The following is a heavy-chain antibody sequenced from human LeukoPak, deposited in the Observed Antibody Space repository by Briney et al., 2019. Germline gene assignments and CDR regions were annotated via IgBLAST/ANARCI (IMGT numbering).Heavy chain of an antibody. CDR1: GGTFSSYA. V-gene: IGHV1-69*04. CDR3: AREMATTFFDY. Sequence: SVKVSCKASGGTFSSYAISWVRQAPGQGLEWMGRIIPILGIANYAQKFQGRVTITADKSTSTAYMELSSLRSEDTAVYYCAREMATTFFDYWGQGTLVTVSS. J-gene: IGHJ4*02. CDR2: IIPILGIA. D-gene: IGHD5-24*01.